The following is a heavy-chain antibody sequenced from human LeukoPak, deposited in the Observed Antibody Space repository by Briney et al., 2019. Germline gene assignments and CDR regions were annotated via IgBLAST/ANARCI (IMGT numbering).Heavy chain of an antibody. V-gene: IGHV4-39*01. J-gene: IGHJ6*03. Sequence: SETLSLTCTVSGDSVTSNHYYWDWIRQPPGKGLEWIGRISYTGRTFYNPSLESRVTVFVDTSKNPFSLKLSSVTAADTALYFCARHLSPTYSTTYYYFFYMDVWGKGTTVTVSS. CDR3: ARHLSPTYSTTYYYFFYMDV. D-gene: IGHD2/OR15-2a*01. CDR2: ISYTGRT. CDR1: GDSVTSNHYY.